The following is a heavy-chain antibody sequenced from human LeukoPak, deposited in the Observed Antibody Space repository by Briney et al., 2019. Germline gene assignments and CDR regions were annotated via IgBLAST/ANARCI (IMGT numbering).Heavy chain of an antibody. CDR3: ARVNPLMAPGAVDI. J-gene: IGHJ3*02. D-gene: IGHD2-8*01. Sequence: GGSLRLSCTASGFTFSNSAMHWVRQAPGKGLAWVANIKQDGSAKYYMDSVKGRFTISRDNAKNSLYLQMNSLGVEDTAGYYCARVNPLMAPGAVDIWGQGTKVAVSS. CDR2: IKQDGSAK. V-gene: IGHV3-7*01. CDR1: GFTFSNSA.